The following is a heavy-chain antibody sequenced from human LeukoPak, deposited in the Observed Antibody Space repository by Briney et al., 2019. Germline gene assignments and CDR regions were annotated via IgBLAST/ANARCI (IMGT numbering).Heavy chain of an antibody. V-gene: IGHV1-69*13. CDR1: GYTFSSYA. D-gene: IGHD1-26*01. J-gene: IGHJ4*02. CDR3: ATWDNSGSFDFDY. Sequence: GASVKVSCKASGYTFSSYAISWVRQAPGQGLEWMGGIIPIFGTANYAQKFQGRVTITADESTSTAYMELSSLRSEDTAVYYCATWDNSGSFDFDYWGQGTLVTVSS. CDR2: IIPIFGTA.